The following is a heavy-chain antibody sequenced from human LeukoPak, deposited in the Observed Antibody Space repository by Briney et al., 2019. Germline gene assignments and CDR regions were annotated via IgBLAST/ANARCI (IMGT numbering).Heavy chain of an antibody. V-gene: IGHV3-23*01. J-gene: IGHJ3*02. D-gene: IGHD1-26*01. Sequence: PGGSLRLSCAASGFTFITYAMSWVRQAPGKGLEWVSGISVSGASTFYADSVKGRFTISRDNSKNTLYLQMNSLRAEDTAVYYCAKAGPYSGSYHGDAFDIWGQGTMVTVSS. CDR1: GFTFITYA. CDR3: AKAGPYSGSYHGDAFDI. CDR2: ISVSGAST.